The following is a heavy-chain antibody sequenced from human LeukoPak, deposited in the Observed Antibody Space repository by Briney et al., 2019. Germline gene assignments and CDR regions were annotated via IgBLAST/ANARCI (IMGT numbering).Heavy chain of an antibody. CDR1: GGSFSGYY. J-gene: IGHJ5*02. V-gene: IGHV4-34*01. CDR3: ARVGKARGTATTIINWFDP. CDR2: INHSGST. Sequence: PSETLSLTCAVYGGSFSGYYWSWIRQPPGKGLEWIGEINHSGSTNYNPSLKSRVTISVDTSKNQFSLKLSSVTAADTAVYYCARVGKARGTATTIINWFDPWGQGTLVTASS. D-gene: IGHD3-9*01.